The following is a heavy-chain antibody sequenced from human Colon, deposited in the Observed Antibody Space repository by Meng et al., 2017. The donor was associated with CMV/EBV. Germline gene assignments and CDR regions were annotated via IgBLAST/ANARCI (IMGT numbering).Heavy chain of an antibody. D-gene: IGHD3-3*01. Sequence: SVKVSCKASGGTFSSYAISWVRQAPGQGLEWMGGIIPILGIANYAQKFQGRVTITADKSTRTAYMELSSLRSEDTAVYYCASTKFLEWFTYFDYWGQGTLVTVSS. CDR3: ASTKFLEWFTYFDY. CDR1: GGTFSSYA. J-gene: IGHJ4*02. CDR2: IIPILGIA. V-gene: IGHV1-69*10.